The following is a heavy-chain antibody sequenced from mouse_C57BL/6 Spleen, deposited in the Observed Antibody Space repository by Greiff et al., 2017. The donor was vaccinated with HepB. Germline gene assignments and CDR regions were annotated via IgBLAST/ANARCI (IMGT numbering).Heavy chain of an antibody. CDR3: ARRDGYMDY. CDR1: GYTFTSYW. Sequence: VKLQQPGAELVMPGASVKLSCKASGYTFTSYWMHWVKQRPGQGLEWIGEIDPSDSYTNYNQKFKGKSTLTVDKSSSTAYMQLSSLTSEDSAVYYCARRDGYMDYWGQGTSVTVSS. CDR2: IDPSDSYT. J-gene: IGHJ4*01. V-gene: IGHV1-69*01. D-gene: IGHD2-3*01.